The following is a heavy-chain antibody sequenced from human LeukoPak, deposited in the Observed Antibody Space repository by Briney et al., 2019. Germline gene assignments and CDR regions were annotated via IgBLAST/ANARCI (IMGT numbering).Heavy chain of an antibody. D-gene: IGHD4-17*01. CDR2: IYYSGST. CDR3: ARENYGDYEENWFDP. V-gene: IGHV4-59*01. Sequence: SETLSLTCTVSGGSISSYYWSWIRQPPGKGLEWIGYIYYSGSTNYNPSLESRVTISVDTSKNQFSLKLSSVTAADTAVYYCARENYGDYEENWFDPWGQGTLVTVSS. J-gene: IGHJ5*02. CDR1: GGSISSYY.